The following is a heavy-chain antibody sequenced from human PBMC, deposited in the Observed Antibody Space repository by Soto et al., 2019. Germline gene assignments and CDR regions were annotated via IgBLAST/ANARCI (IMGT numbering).Heavy chain of an antibody. CDR3: ARENSAYCGGDCYPPAEYFQH. D-gene: IGHD2-21*01. Sequence: SVKVSCKASGGTFSSYTISWVRQAPGQGLEWMGRIIPILGIANYAQKFQGRVTITADKSTSTAYMELSSLRSEDTAVYYCARENSAYCGGDCYPPAEYFQHWGQGTLVTVSS. CDR1: GGTFSSYT. CDR2: IIPILGIA. J-gene: IGHJ1*01. V-gene: IGHV1-69*04.